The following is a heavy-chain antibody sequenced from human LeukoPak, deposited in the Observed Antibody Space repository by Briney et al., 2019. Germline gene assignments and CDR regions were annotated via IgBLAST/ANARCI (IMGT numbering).Heavy chain of an antibody. CDR2: IYSGGST. V-gene: IGHV3-66*02. CDR3: ARDRAAHTIFGVPRVD. J-gene: IGHJ4*02. Sequence: GGSLRLSCAASGFTFSSYGMHWVRQAPGKGLEWVSVIYSGGSTYYADSVKGRFTISRDNSKNTLYLQMNSLRAEDTAVYYCARDRAAHTIFGVPRVDWGQGTLVTVSS. CDR1: GFTFSSYG. D-gene: IGHD3-3*01.